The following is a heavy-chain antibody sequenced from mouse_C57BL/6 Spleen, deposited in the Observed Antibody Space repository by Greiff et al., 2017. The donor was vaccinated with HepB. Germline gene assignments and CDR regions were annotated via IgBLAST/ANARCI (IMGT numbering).Heavy chain of an antibody. CDR3: ARDDGSSYSAMDY. CDR1: GFTFSDYY. CDR2: INYDGSST. D-gene: IGHD1-1*01. J-gene: IGHJ4*01. Sequence: EVKLVESEGGLVQPGSSMKLSCTASGFTFSDYYMAWVRQVPEKGLEWVANINYDGSSTYYLDSLKSRFIISRDNAKNILYLQMSSLKSEDTATYYCARDDGSSYSAMDYWGQGTSVTVSS. V-gene: IGHV5-16*01.